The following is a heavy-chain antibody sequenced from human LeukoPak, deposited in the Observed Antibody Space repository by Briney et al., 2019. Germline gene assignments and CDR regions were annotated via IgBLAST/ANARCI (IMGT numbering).Heavy chain of an antibody. CDR3: AREGTLRTYYYDSNGSIGFDY. J-gene: IGHJ4*02. CDR1: GGSFSGYY. CDR2: INHSGST. V-gene: IGHV4-34*01. Sequence: PSETLSLTCAVYGGSFSGYYWSWIRQPPGKGLGWIGEINHSGSTNYNPSLKSRVTISVDTSKNQFSLKLSSVTAADTAVYYCAREGTLRTYYYDSNGSIGFDYWGQGTLVTVSS. D-gene: IGHD3-22*01.